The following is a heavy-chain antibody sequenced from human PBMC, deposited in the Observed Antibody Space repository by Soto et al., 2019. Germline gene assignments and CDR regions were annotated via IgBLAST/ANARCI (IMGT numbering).Heavy chain of an antibody. Sequence: EVQLVESGGGLVQPGRSLRLSCAASGFTFDDYAMHWVRQAPGKGLEWVSGISWNSGSIGYADSVKGRFTISRDNAKNSLYLQMNSLRAEDTALYYCAKGGRYCSSTSCYGAANAFDLWGPGTLVTVSS. D-gene: IGHD2-2*01. CDR3: AKGGRYCSSTSCYGAANAFDL. V-gene: IGHV3-9*01. CDR2: ISWNSGSI. CDR1: GFTFDDYA. J-gene: IGHJ3*01.